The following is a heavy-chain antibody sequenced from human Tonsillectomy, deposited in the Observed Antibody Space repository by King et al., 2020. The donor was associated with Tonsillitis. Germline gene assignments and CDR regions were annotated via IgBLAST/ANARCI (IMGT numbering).Heavy chain of an antibody. V-gene: IGHV3-48*02. D-gene: IGHD3-22*01. J-gene: IGHJ4*02. CDR3: ARDYYDSSGYYRGGY. CDR1: GFTLSSYN. Sequence: VQLVESGGGLVQPGGSLRLSCAASGFTLSSYNMNWVRQAPGKGLEWTSYISSTSDTVYYADSVKGRFTISRDNAKNSLYLLMNSLRDEDTAVYYCARDYYDSSGYYRGGYWGQGTLVTVSS. CDR2: ISSTSDTV.